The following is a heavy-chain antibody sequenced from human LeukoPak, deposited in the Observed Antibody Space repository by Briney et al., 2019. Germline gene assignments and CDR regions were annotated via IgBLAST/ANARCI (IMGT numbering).Heavy chain of an antibody. D-gene: IGHD3-22*01. Sequence: TGGSLRLSCAASGFTFSSSGMHWVRQAPGKGLEWVAVISYDGSNKYYADSVKGRFTISRDNSKNTLYLQMNSLRAGDTAVYYCAKDSYDRSGYYYYFAYWGQGTQVTVSS. CDR3: AKDSYDRSGYYYYFAY. V-gene: IGHV3-30*18. CDR1: GFTFSSSG. J-gene: IGHJ4*02. CDR2: ISYDGSNK.